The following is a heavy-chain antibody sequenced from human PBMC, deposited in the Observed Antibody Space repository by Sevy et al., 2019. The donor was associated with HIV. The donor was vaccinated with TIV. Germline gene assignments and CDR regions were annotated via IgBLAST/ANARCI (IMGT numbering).Heavy chain of an antibody. J-gene: IGHJ4*02. D-gene: IGHD6-13*01. CDR2: IGNDGNEK. CDR3: AKNTAAAGAGDFDY. CDR1: WFTFRYYC. Sequence: GLLRLSFSGSWFTFRYYCLALGRQGPGKGLGWGTFIGNDGNEKYYGEAVKGRFSISRDNSKNTVYLQMNSLRAEDTALYYCAKNTAAAGAGDFDYWGQGTLVTVSS. V-gene: IGHV3-30*02.